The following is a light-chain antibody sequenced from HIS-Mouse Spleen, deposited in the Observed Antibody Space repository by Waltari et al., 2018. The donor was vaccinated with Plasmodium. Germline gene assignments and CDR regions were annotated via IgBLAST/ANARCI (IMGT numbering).Light chain of an antibody. J-gene: IGLJ2*01. CDR1: SGSVSTSYY. CDR2: STN. CDR3: VLYMGSGIWV. Sequence: QTVVTQEPSFSVSPGGTVTLTCGLSSGSVSTSYYPSWYQQTPGQAPLTLISSTNTRAAGVPDRVSGSILGNKAALTITGAQADDESDYYCVLYMGSGIWVFGGGTKLTVL. V-gene: IGLV8-61*01.